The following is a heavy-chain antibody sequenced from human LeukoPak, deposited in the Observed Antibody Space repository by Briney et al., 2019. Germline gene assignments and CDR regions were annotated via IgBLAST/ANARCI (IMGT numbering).Heavy chain of an antibody. D-gene: IGHD3-22*01. CDR3: AREPSGYYYFDY. CDR1: GGSFSSYY. Sequence: TSSETLSLTCAVYGGSFSSYYWSWIRQPPGKGLEWIGEINHSGSTNYNPSLKSRVTISVDTSKNQFSLKLSSVTAADTAVYYCAREPSGYYYFDYWGQGTLVTVSS. J-gene: IGHJ4*02. CDR2: INHSGST. V-gene: IGHV4-34*01.